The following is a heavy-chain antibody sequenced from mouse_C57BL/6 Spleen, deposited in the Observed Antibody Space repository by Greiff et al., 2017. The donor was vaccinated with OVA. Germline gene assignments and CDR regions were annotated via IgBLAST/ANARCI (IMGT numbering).Heavy chain of an antibody. V-gene: IGHV1-55*01. D-gene: IGHD1-1*01. CDR3: ARRPHYYGSFPFDY. Sequence: QVQLQQPGAELVKPGASVKMSCKASGYTFTSYWITWVKQRPGQGLEWIRDIYPGSGSTNYNEKFKSKATLTVDTSSSTAYMQLSSLTSEDSAVYYCARRPHYYGSFPFDYWGQGTTLTVSS. CDR2: IYPGSGST. J-gene: IGHJ2*01. CDR1: GYTFTSYW.